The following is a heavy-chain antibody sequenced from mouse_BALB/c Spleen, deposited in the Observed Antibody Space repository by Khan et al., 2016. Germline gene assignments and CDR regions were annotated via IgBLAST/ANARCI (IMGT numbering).Heavy chain of an antibody. Sequence: QVQLKQSGPGLVAPSQSLSITCTVSGFSLTSYGVHWVRQPPGKGLEWLVVIWSDGSTTYNSALNSSLSLSQDNSKSQVFLTLNSLQTDDTAMYYCARRDDGGGAMDYWGQGTSVTVSA. CDR2: IWSDGST. D-gene: IGHD2-3*01. V-gene: IGHV2-6*02. CDR3: ARRDDGGGAMDY. J-gene: IGHJ4*01. CDR1: GFSLTSYG.